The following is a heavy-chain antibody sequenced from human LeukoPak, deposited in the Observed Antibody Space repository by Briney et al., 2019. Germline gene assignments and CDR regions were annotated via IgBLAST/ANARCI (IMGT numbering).Heavy chain of an antibody. CDR2: ISGSGGST. Sequence: PGGSLRLSCAASGFTFSSYAMSWVRQAPGKGLEWVSTISGSGGSTYYADSGKGRFTVSRDNSKNTLYLQMNSLRAEDTAVYYCAKDRTYCTNAICYNAFDTWGQGTMITVSS. CDR3: AKDRTYCTNAICYNAFDT. CDR1: GFTFSSYA. J-gene: IGHJ3*02. D-gene: IGHD2-8*01. V-gene: IGHV3-23*01.